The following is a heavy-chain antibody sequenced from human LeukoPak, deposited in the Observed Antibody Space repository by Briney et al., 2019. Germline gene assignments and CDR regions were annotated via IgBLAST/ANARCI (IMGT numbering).Heavy chain of an antibody. D-gene: IGHD6-13*01. CDR2: ISGSGGST. J-gene: IGHJ4*02. V-gene: IGHV3-23*01. CDR1: GFTFSSYA. Sequence: PGGSLRLSCAASGFTFSSYAMSWVRQAPGKGLEWVSAISGSGGSTYYADSVKGRFTISRDNSKNTLYLQMNSLRAEDTAVYYCQSSSWYGRAYYFDYWGQGTLVTVSS. CDR3: QSSSWYGRAYYFDY.